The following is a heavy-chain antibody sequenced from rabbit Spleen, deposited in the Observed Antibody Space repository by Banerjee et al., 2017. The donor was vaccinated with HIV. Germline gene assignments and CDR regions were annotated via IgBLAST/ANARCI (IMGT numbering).Heavy chain of an antibody. Sequence: QEQLEESGGDLVKPEGSLTLTCTASGFSFSSSYWICWVRQAPGKGLEWIACIYAGSSGSTYYASWAKGRFTISKTSSTTVTLQMTSLTAADTATYFCARSHPGDNYRRMNLWGPGTLVTVS. D-gene: IGHD7-1*01. CDR3: ARSHPGDNYRRMNL. J-gene: IGHJ4*01. V-gene: IGHV1S45*01. CDR1: GFSFSSSYW. CDR2: IYAGSSGST.